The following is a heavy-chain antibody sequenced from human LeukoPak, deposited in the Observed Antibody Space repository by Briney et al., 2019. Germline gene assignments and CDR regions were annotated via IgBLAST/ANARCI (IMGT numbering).Heavy chain of an antibody. V-gene: IGHV3-53*01. D-gene: IGHD6-19*01. J-gene: IGHJ4*02. CDR2: IFSSGTI. Sequence: GGSLRLSCAASGFAVNSNYMSWVRQAPGKGLDWVSVIFSSGTIYYADSVKGRFTISRDSFTNTLYLQMNSLRAEDTAVYYCATDRRPSGWYGYWGQGTLVTVSS. CDR1: GFAVNSNY. CDR3: ATDRRPSGWYGY.